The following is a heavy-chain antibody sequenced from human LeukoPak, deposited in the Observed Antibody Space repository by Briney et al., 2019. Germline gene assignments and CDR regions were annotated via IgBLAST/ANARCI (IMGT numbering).Heavy chain of an antibody. V-gene: IGHV5-51*01. Sequence: GESLKISCKASGYNFANYLIGWARQMPGKGLEWMGSIYPGASHTLYTPSFEGRVTISADRSTVYLQWSSLEASDTAIYYCARRPLHSQNYFDPWGQGTLVTVSP. CDR1: GYNFANYL. J-gene: IGHJ5*02. CDR2: IYPGASHT. D-gene: IGHD1-7*01. CDR3: ARRPLHSQNYFDP.